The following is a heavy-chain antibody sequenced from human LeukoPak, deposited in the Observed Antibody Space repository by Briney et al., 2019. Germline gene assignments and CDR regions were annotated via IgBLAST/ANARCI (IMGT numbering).Heavy chain of an antibody. CDR3: ARAEPGYYPDY. CDR1: GSTCTNYD. V-gene: IGHV1-8*01. CDR2: MNLNSGSS. D-gene: IGHD3-22*01. Sequence: ASVKVSCKASGSTCTNYDVNWVRQATGQGLEWMGWMNLNSGSSGYAQKFQGIFTMTRKTSISTAYMELSSLTSEDTAVYYCARAEPGYYPDYWGQGTLVTVSS. J-gene: IGHJ4*02.